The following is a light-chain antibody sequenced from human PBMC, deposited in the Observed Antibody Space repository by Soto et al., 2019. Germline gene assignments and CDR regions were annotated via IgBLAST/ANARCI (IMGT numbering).Light chain of an antibody. CDR3: QQYGSSPLT. CDR2: GAS. Sequence: EIVLTQSPVTLSXXAXXXXTXXXXASQSVSSSYLAWYQQKPGQAPRLLIYGASSRATGIPDRFSGSGSGTDFTLTISRLEPEDFAVYYCQQYGSSPLTFGGGTKVDIK. J-gene: IGKJ4*01. CDR1: QSVSSSY. V-gene: IGKV3-20*01.